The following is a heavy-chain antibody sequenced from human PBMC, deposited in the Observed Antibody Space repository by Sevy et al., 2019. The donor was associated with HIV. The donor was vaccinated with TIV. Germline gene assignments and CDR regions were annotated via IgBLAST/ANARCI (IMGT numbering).Heavy chain of an antibody. CDR2: ISYDGSDK. D-gene: IGHD6-13*01. CDR1: RFTFSNYA. Sequence: GGSLRLSCAASRFTFSNYAMHWVRQTPGKGLEWVAVISYDGSDKYYADSVKGRFTISRDNSNNTVYLQMNSPRLGDTALYYCARVRTDYSSSWHVWDYWGQGTLVTVSS. J-gene: IGHJ4*02. CDR3: ARVRTDYSSSWHVWDY. V-gene: IGHV3-30-3*01.